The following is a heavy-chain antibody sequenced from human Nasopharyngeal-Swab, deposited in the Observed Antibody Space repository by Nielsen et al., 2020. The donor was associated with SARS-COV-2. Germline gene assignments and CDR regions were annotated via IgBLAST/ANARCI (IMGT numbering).Heavy chain of an antibody. Sequence: GRFTISRDNAKNTLYLQMNSLRAEDMGFYYCAKDGVHHTSDIWGQGTMVTVSS. J-gene: IGHJ3*02. V-gene: IGHV3-9*03. CDR3: AKDGVHHTSDI.